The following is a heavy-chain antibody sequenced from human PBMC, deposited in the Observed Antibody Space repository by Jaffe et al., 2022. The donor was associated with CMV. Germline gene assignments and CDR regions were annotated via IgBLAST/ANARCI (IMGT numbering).Heavy chain of an antibody. CDR2: IIPILGIA. CDR3: ARRRPWEVRGVIITPPQDAFDI. CDR1: GGTFSSYA. J-gene: IGHJ3*02. V-gene: IGHV1-69*09. Sequence: QVQLVQSGAEVKKPGSSVKVSCKASGGTFSSYAISWVRQAPGQGLEWMGRIIPILGIANYAQKFQGRVTITADKSTSTAYMELSSLRSEDTAVYYCARRRPWEVRGVIITPPQDAFDIWGQGTMVTVSS. D-gene: IGHD3-10*01.